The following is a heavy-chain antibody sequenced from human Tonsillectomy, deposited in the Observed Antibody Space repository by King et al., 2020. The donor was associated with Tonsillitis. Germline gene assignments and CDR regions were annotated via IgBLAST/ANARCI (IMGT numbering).Heavy chain of an antibody. CDR3: ASRAFKAVAKGGDY. Sequence: WMSWVPQAPGKGLEWLANIKQDGSEKNYVESVKGRVTISRDNAENSRYLQMNSPIAGDTAVYYWASRAFKAVAKGGDYWGQGTLVTVSS. CDR2: IKQDGSEK. CDR1: W. J-gene: IGHJ4*02. V-gene: IGHV3-7*01. D-gene: IGHD6-19*01.